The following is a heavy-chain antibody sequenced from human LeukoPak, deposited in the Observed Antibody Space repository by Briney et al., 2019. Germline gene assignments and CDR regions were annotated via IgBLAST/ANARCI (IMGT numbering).Heavy chain of an antibody. J-gene: IGHJ4*02. CDR2: ISSSSSTI. CDR1: GFTFSSYS. V-gene: IGHV3-48*04. CDR3: ARDLHNYYDSSGYYFDY. Sequence: GGSLRLSCAASGFTFSSYSMNWVRQAPGKGLEWVSYISSSSSTIYYADSVKGRFTISRDNAKNSLYLHMNSLRAEDTAVYYCARDLHNYYDSSGYYFDYWGQGTLVTVSS. D-gene: IGHD3-22*01.